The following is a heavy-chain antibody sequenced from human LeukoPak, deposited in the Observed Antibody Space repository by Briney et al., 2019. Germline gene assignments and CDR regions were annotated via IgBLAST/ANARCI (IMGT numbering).Heavy chain of an antibody. CDR2: IDRDGDEK. CDR1: GFTFSNYW. Sequence: GGSLRLSCEASGFTFSNYWMSWVRRAQGKGPQWVANIDRDGDEKNYVDSVKGRFTISRDNAKNSLYLQMNSLRAEDTAVYYCARRESKGQQLVSYYFDYWGQGTLVTVSS. D-gene: IGHD6-13*01. CDR3: ARRESKGQQLVSYYFDY. J-gene: IGHJ4*02. V-gene: IGHV3-7*01.